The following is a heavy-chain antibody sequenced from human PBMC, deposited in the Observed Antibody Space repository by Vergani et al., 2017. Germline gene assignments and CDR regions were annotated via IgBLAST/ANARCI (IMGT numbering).Heavy chain of an antibody. CDR3: AIRQEMYYDFWGIPGAFDI. V-gene: IGHV5-51*03. D-gene: IGHD3-3*01. CDR2: IYPGDSDT. Sequence: EVQLVQSGAEVKKPGESLKISCKGSGYSFTSYWIGWVRQMPGKGLEWMGIIYPGDSDTRYSPSFQGQVTISADKSISTAYLQWSSLKASDTAMYYCAIRQEMYYDFWGIPGAFDIWGQGTMVTVSS. CDR1: GYSFTSYW. J-gene: IGHJ3*02.